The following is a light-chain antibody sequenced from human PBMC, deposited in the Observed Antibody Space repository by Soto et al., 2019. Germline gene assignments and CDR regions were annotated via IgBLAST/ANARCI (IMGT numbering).Light chain of an antibody. CDR1: QSVSNNY. CDR2: GAS. V-gene: IGKV3-20*01. J-gene: IGKJ5*01. Sequence: EIVLTQSPGTLSLSPGERATLSCRASQSVSNNYLAWYPQNPGQAPRLLIHGASNRATGIPDRFSGSGSGTDFTLTISRLEPEDFAVYYCQQRHMWPITFGQGTRL. CDR3: QQRHMWPIT.